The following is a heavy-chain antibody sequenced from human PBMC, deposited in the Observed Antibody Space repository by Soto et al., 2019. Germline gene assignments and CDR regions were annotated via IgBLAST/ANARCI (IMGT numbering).Heavy chain of an antibody. CDR1: GITIRNYP. V-gene: IGHV3-23*01. CDR2: ISGSGDRT. CDR3: VKHDVGNPSTEPH. J-gene: IGHJ1*01. Sequence: EVQLQESGGGLVQPGGSLRLSCAASGITIRNYPMSWVRQAPGNGLDWVSGISGSGDRTYSADSAKGRFTISKDFSKNSLSVQLDSLRVEDTAVYFCVKHDVGNPSTEPHWGQRTLVTVSS. D-gene: IGHD1-1*01.